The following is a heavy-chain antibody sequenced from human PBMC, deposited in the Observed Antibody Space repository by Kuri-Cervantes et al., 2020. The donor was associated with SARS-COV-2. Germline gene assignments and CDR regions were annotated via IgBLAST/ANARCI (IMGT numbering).Heavy chain of an antibody. CDR1: GFTFSSYE. Sequence: GESLKISCAASGFTFSSYEMHWVRQAPGKGLEWVSYISSSGSAIYYADSVKGRFTISRDNAKNSLCLQMNSLRDEDTAVYYCARESRDAYNLGSFDLWGRGTLVTVSS. CDR2: ISSSGSAI. CDR3: ARESRDAYNLGSFDL. V-gene: IGHV3-48*03. J-gene: IGHJ2*01. D-gene: IGHD5-24*01.